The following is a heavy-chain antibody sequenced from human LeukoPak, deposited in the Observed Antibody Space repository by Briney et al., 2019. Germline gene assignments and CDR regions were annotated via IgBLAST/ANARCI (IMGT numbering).Heavy chain of an antibody. CDR3: AKGPKGYCSGGSCYYQYYYMDV. CDR2: INGSGGST. J-gene: IGHJ6*03. V-gene: IGHV3-23*01. D-gene: IGHD2-15*01. CDR1: GFTFSSYE. Sequence: GGSLRLSCAASGFTFSSYEMNWVRQAPGKGLEWVSDINGSGGSTYYADSVKGRFTISRDNSKNTLYLLMNSLRAEDTSVYYCAKGPKGYCSGGSCYYQYYYMDVWGKGTTVTISS.